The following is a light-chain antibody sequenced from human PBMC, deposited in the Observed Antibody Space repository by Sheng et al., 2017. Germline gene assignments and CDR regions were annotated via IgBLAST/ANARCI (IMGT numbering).Light chain of an antibody. Sequence: EVVMTQSPATLSVSPGERATLSCWASQSVSSNLAWYQQKPGQAPRLLIYGASTRATGIPVRFSGSGSGTDFTLTISSLQSEDFAVYYCQQYYNWYSFGQGTKLEIK. J-gene: IGKJ2*03. CDR3: QQYYNWYS. CDR2: GAS. V-gene: IGKV3-15*01. CDR1: QSVSSN.